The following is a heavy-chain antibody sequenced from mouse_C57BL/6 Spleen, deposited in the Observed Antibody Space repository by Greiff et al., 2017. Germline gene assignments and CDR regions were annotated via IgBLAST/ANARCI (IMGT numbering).Heavy chain of an antibody. CDR2: ISSGSSTI. V-gene: IGHV5-17*01. D-gene: IGHD2-4*01. CDR3: ARRIYDYDEGADY. CDR1: GFTFSDYG. J-gene: IGHJ2*01. Sequence: EVKLVESGGGLVKPGGSLKLSCAASGFTFSDYGMHWVRQAPEKGLEWVAYISSGSSTIYYADTVKGRFTISRDNAKNTLFLQMTSLRSEDTAMYYCARRIYDYDEGADYWGQGTTLTVSS.